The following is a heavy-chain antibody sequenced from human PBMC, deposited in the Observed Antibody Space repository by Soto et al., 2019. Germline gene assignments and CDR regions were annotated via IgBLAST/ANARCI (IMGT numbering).Heavy chain of an antibody. CDR3: AKTAGYDYVWGSSGLDP. CDR1: GFTFSSFG. CDR2: ISYDGSDK. D-gene: IGHD3-16*01. V-gene: IGHV3-30*18. J-gene: IGHJ5*02. Sequence: PGGSLRLSCAASGFTFSSFGLHWVRQAPGKGLEWVAVISYDGSDKYYADSVKGRFTISRDDSMNTLYLQMNSLRAEDTAIYYCAKTAGYDYVWGSSGLDPWGQGTLVTVSS.